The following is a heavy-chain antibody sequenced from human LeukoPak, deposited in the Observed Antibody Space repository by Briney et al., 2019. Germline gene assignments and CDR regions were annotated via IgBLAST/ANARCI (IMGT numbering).Heavy chain of an antibody. CDR3: ARDRSYYTFDY. Sequence: ETLSLTCAVSGYSISTDYHWGWIRQPPGKGLEWIGGMHHSGSTYYSPSLKSRVTISVDTSKNQVSLKLNSVTAADTAVYYCARDRSYYTFDYWGQGTLVTVSA. V-gene: IGHV4-38-2*02. J-gene: IGHJ4*02. CDR1: GYSISTDYH. D-gene: IGHD3-10*01. CDR2: MHHSGST.